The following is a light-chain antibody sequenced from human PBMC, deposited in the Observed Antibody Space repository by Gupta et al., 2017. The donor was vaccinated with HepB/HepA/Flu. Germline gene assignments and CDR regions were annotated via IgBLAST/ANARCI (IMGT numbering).Light chain of an antibody. CDR1: TDSHFVPKS. V-gene: IGLV2-11*01. J-gene: IGLJ1*01. CDR3: STFTQKESRL. CDR2: DVI. Sequence: QSGLTPSHSVFAPPGQSVTISCTGFTDSHFVPKSLAWYHRPPDGVPKLLIYDVIKRPTGVPSRFSASTSAATAFLIISGRRAEDEGDYFCSTFTQKESRLFGDGTTVTVL.